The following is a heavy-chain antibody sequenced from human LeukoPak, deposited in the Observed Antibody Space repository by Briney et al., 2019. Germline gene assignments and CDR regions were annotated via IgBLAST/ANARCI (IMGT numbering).Heavy chain of an antibody. CDR2: ISSSSGSI. J-gene: IGHJ6*02. CDR1: GFTFSSFS. D-gene: IGHD3-10*01. CDR3: ARDLLGSAAYYFGMDV. V-gene: IGHV3-21*01. Sequence: GGSLRLSCAASGFTFSSFSMNWVRQAPGKGLEWVSSISSSSGSIYYADSLKGRFTISRDNARNSLYLQMDSLRAEDTAVYYCARDLLGSAAYYFGMDVWGQGTTVTVSS.